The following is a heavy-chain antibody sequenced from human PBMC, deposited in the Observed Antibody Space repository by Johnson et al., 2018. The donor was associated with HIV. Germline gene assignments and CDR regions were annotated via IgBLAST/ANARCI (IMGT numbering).Heavy chain of an antibody. D-gene: IGHD6-13*01. V-gene: IGHV3-15*01. CDR1: GFTVSSNY. CDR3: AKDEAQTLASAGRDAFDF. CDR2: IKSKTGGGTT. Sequence: VQLVESGGGLVQPGGSLRLSCAASGFTVSSNYMSWVRQAPGKGLEWVGHIKSKTGGGTTDYAAPVKGRFTISRDDSRNTLYLQMNSLRPEDTALYYCAKDEAQTLASAGRDAFDFWGQG. J-gene: IGHJ3*01.